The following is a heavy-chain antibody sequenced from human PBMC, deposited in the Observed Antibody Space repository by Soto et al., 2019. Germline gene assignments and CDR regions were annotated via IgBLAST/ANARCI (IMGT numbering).Heavy chain of an antibody. Sequence: SETLSLTCTVSGVSISSYFLTWVRQPAGKGLEWIGRIYTNGTTNYHPSLKSRVTMSVDTSKNYFSLNLDYVTAADTAVYYCAREAVAATGTWWFDPWGQGTLVTVSS. D-gene: IGHD6-13*01. CDR3: AREAVAATGTWWFDP. CDR2: IYTNGTT. J-gene: IGHJ5*02. V-gene: IGHV4-4*07. CDR1: GVSISSYF.